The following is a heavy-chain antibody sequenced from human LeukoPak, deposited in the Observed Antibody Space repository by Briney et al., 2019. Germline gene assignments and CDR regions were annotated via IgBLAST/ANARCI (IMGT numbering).Heavy chain of an antibody. J-gene: IGHJ4*02. CDR1: GGSISSHY. D-gene: IGHD3-10*01. Sequence: SETLSLTCTVSGGSISSHYWSWIRQPPGKGLEWIGYIYYSGSTNYNPSLKSRVTISVDTSKNQFSLKLSSVTAADTAVYYCARGTGSYYYGSGSYWPSYYFDYWGQGTLVTVSS. CDR3: ARGTGSYYYGSGSYWPSYYFDY. V-gene: IGHV4-59*11. CDR2: IYYSGST.